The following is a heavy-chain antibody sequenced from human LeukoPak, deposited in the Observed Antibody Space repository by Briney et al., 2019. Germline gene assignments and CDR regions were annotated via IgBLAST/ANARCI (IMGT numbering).Heavy chain of an antibody. CDR3: ARAPGIAERGISWFDP. CDR1: VYTFTNYY. V-gene: IGHV1-46*01. Sequence: ASVKVSCKASVYTFTNYYMHWVRQAPGQGLEWMGIINPSGGSTRYAQKFQGRVTMTRDTSTSTVYMELSSLRSEDTAVYYCARAPGIAERGISWFDPWGQGTLVTVSS. D-gene: IGHD6-13*01. J-gene: IGHJ5*02. CDR2: INPSGGST.